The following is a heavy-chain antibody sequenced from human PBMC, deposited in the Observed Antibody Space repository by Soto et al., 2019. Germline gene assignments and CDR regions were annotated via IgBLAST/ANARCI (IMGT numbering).Heavy chain of an antibody. CDR2: IYYSGST. D-gene: IGHD6-13*01. CDR1: GGSISSGGYY. CDR3: ARDVVGPNSSSWYNRVRWFDP. V-gene: IGHV4-31*03. Sequence: QVQLQESGPGLVKPSQTLSLTCTVSGGSISSGGYYWSWIRQHPGKGLEWIGYIYYSGSTYYNPSLKSRVTISVDTSKNQFSLKLSSVTAADTAVYYCARDVVGPNSSSWYNRVRWFDPWGQGTLVTVSS. J-gene: IGHJ5*02.